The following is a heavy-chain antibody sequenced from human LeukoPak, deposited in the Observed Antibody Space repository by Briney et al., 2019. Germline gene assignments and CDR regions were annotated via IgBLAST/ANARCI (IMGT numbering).Heavy chain of an antibody. CDR1: GFTFSKAW. V-gene: IGHV3-7*02. J-gene: IGHJ4*02. CDR2: IKEDGSEK. D-gene: IGHD2-2*01. CDR3: ARRYCSSTSCLLDY. Sequence: GGSLRLSCAASGFTFSKAWMSWVRQAPGKGLEWVAHIKEDGSEKYYVDSVRGRFTISRDNAKSSLYLQMSSLRAEDTAVYYCARRYCSSTSCLLDYWGQGTLVTVSS.